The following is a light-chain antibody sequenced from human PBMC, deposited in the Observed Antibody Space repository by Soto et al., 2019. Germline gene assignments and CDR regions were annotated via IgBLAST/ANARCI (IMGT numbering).Light chain of an antibody. CDR2: AAS. V-gene: IGKV3-20*01. Sequence: EIVLTQSPGTLSLSPGERATLSCRASQSVSSAYLAWYQHKPGQPPTLLIYAASSSVTGIPDRFSGSGFGTDFTLTISRLEPEDFAVYYCQQYGSSSTWTFGQGTKVEIK. J-gene: IGKJ1*01. CDR3: QQYGSSSTWT. CDR1: QSVSSAY.